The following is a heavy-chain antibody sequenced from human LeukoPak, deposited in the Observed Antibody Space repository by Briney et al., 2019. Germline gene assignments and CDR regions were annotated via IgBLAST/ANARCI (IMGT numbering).Heavy chain of an antibody. Sequence: SETLSLTCTVSGYSISSGYYWGWIRQPPGKGLEWIGRIYTSGSTNYNPSLKSRVTMSVDTSKNQFSLKLSSMTAADTAVYYCAREGYSSSWSSLIDYWGQGTLVTVSS. J-gene: IGHJ4*02. D-gene: IGHD6-13*01. V-gene: IGHV4-38-2*02. CDR3: AREGYSSSWSSLIDY. CDR2: IYTSGST. CDR1: GYSISSGYY.